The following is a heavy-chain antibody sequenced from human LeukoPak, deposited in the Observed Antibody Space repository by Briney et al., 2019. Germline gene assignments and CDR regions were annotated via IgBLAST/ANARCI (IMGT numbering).Heavy chain of an antibody. CDR2: ISSSSSYI. CDR3: ARFLWTPYGMDV. Sequence: GGSLRLSCAASGFTISSYSMNWVRQAPGKGLEWVSSISSSSSYIYYADSVKGRFTISRDNAKNPLYLQMNSLRAEDTAVYYCARFLWTPYGMDVWGKGTTVTVSS. V-gene: IGHV3-21*01. CDR1: GFTISSYS. D-gene: IGHD3-10*01. J-gene: IGHJ6*04.